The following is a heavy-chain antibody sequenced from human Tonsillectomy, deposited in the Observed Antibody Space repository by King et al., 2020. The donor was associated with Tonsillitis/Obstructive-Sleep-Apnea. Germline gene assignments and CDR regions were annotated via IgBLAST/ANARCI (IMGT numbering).Heavy chain of an antibody. D-gene: IGHD2-15*01. CDR3: AKDHRGGRYCSGNSCPTFGMDV. Sequence: VQLVESGGGLVQPGGSLRLSCAASGFTFSTYGMSWVRQAPGKGPEWVSVISGSGNSTYYSDSVKGRFTISRDNSKNTLYLQMNSLRTEDTAVSYCAKDHRGGRYCSGNSCPTFGMDVWGQGTTVTVSS. V-gene: IGHV3-23*04. J-gene: IGHJ6*02. CDR1: GFTFSTYG. CDR2: ISGSGNST.